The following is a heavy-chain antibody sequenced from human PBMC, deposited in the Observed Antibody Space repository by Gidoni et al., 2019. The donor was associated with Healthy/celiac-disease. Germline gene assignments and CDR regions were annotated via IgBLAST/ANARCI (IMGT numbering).Heavy chain of an antibody. J-gene: IGHJ3*02. V-gene: IGHV3-23*01. Sequence: EVQLLESGGGLVQPGGSLRLSCAASGFTFSSYAMSWVRQAPGKGLEWVSAISGSGGSTYYADSVKGRFTISRDNSKNTLYLQMNSLRAEDTAVYYCAKVPTPSSSWYWRGDAFDIWGQGTMVTVSS. CDR1: GFTFSSYA. D-gene: IGHD6-13*01. CDR2: ISGSGGST. CDR3: AKVPTPSSSWYWRGDAFDI.